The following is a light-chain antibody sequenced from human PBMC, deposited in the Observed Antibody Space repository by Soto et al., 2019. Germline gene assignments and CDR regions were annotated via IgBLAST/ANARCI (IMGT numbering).Light chain of an antibody. CDR3: QSFDKYLSAVV. J-gene: IGLJ2*01. Sequence: QSVLTQPPSASGTPGQRVFISCSGSSSNIGGTNYAYWYQQLPGAAPKLLMHSNNLRPSGVPERISGSKSGTSASLAISGLRSEDEAVYYCQSFDKYLSAVVFGGGTKLTVL. V-gene: IGLV1-47*02. CDR1: SSNIGGTNY. CDR2: SNN.